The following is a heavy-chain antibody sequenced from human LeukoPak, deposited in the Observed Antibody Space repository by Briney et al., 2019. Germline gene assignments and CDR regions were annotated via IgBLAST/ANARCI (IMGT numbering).Heavy chain of an antibody. V-gene: IGHV3-30*02. Sequence: GGSLRLSCAASGFTFSSYGMHWVRQAPGKGLEWVAYIRYDGSNKYYADSVKGRFTISRDNSKNTLYLQMNSLRAEDTAVYYCARGTRPSRQIGRGGFDYWGQGTLVTVSS. D-gene: IGHD1-1*01. J-gene: IGHJ4*02. CDR1: GFTFSSYG. CDR2: IRYDGSNK. CDR3: ARGTRPSRQIGRGGFDY.